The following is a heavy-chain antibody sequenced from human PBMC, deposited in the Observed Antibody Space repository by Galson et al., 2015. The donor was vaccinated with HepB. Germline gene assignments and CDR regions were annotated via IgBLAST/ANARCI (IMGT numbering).Heavy chain of an antibody. CDR3: ARDPSNYYDSTYFDY. J-gene: IGHJ4*02. CDR2: ISYDGSNK. Sequence: SLRLSCAASGFTFSSYAMHWVRQAPGKGLEWVAVISYDGSNKYYADSVKGRFTISRDNSKNTLYLQMNSLRAEDTAVYYCARDPSNYYDSTYFDYWGQGTLVTVSS. D-gene: IGHD5-12*01. V-gene: IGHV3-30-3*01. CDR1: GFTFSSYA.